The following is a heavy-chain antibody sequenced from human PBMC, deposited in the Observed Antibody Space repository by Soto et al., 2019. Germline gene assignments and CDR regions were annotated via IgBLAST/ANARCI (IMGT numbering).Heavy chain of an antibody. CDR3: ARGGSGGNDPYYYYYGMDV. CDR2: INHSGST. Sequence: ETLSLTCAVYGGSFSGYYWSWIRQPPGKGLEWIGEINHSGSTNYNPSLKSRVTISVDTSKNQFSLKLSSVTAADTAVYYCARGGSGGNDPYYYYYGMDVWGQGTTVTVSS. V-gene: IGHV4-34*01. J-gene: IGHJ6*02. D-gene: IGHD2-15*01. CDR1: GGSFSGYY.